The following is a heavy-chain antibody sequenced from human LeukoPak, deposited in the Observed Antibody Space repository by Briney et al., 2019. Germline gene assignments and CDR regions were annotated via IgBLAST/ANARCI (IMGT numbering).Heavy chain of an antibody. J-gene: IGHJ3*02. Sequence: PGGSLRLSCAASGFSLRSYWMHWVRQAPGKGLVWVARIQYDGSTTNYADTVKGRFTISRDNAKKTLYVQMNSLRAEDTAVYYCARALVAGVTLNALDIWGQGTMVTVSS. CDR1: GFSLRSYW. CDR3: ARALVAGVTLNALDI. D-gene: IGHD2-15*01. V-gene: IGHV3-74*01. CDR2: IQYDGSTT.